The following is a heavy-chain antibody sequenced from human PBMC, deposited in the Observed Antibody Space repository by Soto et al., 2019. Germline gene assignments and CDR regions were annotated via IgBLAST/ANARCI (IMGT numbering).Heavy chain of an antibody. CDR3: ARDRYCSSTSCYSPYSSSSGYYYYGMDV. J-gene: IGHJ6*02. CDR1: GFTFSSYS. Sequence: EVQLVESGGGLVKPGGSLRLSCAASGFTFSSYSMNWVRQAPGKGLEWVSSISSSSSYIYYADSVKGRFTISRDNAKNSLYLQMNSLRAEDTAVYYCARDRYCSSTSCYSPYSSSSGYYYYGMDVWGQGTTVTVSS. V-gene: IGHV3-21*01. CDR2: ISSSSSYI. D-gene: IGHD2-2*02.